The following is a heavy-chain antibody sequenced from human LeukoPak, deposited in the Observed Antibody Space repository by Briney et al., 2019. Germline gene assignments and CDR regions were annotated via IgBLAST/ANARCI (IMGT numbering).Heavy chain of an antibody. V-gene: IGHV1-8*01. D-gene: IGHD6-13*01. CDR1: GYTFTSYD. J-gene: IGHJ4*02. Sequence: ASVKVSCKASGYTFTSYDINWVRQPTGQGLEWMGWMNPNSGNTGYAQKFQGRVTMTRNTSISTAYMELSSLRSEDTAVYYCARGALTPKRGYSSSWYGYWGQGTLVTVSS. CDR3: ARGALTPKRGYSSSWYGY. CDR2: MNPNSGNT.